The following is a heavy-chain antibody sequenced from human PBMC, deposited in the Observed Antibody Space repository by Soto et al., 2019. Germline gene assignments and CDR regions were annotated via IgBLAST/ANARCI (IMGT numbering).Heavy chain of an antibody. J-gene: IGHJ6*02. D-gene: IGHD3-10*01. CDR3: ASLPSFYYGSGYGMDV. CDR2: LIPIFGTT. CDR1: GGTFRSNA. V-gene: IGHV1-69*01. Sequence: QVQLVQSGTEVKKPGSSVKVSCKASGGTFRSNAISWVRQAPGQGLEWMGGLIPIFGTTNYAQKFQGRVTITADESASTAYMELRSLRSDDTAVYYWASLPSFYYGSGYGMDVWGQGTTVTVSS.